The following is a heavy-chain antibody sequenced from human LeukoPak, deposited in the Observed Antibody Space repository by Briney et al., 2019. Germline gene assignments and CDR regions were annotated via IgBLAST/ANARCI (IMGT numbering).Heavy chain of an antibody. CDR3: ARDLDCSGGSCYRGSSDYYYYGMDV. J-gene: IGHJ6*02. V-gene: IGHV3-30*03. Sequence: GGSLRLSCAASGFTFSSYGMHWVRQAPGKGLEWVAVISYDGSNKYYADSVKGRFTISRDNAKNSLYLQMNSLRAEDTAVYYCARDLDCSGGSCYRGSSDYYYYGMDVWGQGTTVTVSS. D-gene: IGHD2-15*01. CDR1: GFTFSSYG. CDR2: ISYDGSNK.